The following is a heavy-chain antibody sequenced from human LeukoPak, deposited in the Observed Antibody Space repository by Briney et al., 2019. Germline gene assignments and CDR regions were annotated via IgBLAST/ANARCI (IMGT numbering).Heavy chain of an antibody. D-gene: IGHD3-22*01. Sequence: ASVKVSFKASGYTFTGYYMHWVRQAPGQGLEWMGWINPNSGGTNYAQKFQGRVTMTRDTSISTAYMELSRLRSDDTAVYYCASLGAPFEEGGYYFDYWGQGTLVTVSS. J-gene: IGHJ4*02. CDR2: INPNSGGT. CDR1: GYTFTGYY. V-gene: IGHV1-2*02. CDR3: ASLGAPFEEGGYYFDY.